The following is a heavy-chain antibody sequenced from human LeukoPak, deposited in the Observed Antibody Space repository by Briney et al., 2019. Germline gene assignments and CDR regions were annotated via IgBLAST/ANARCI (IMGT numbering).Heavy chain of an antibody. CDR1: GFTFSSYG. CDR2: IRYDGSNK. V-gene: IGHV3-30*02. J-gene: IGHJ4*02. CDR3: AKGHSSGWYLPVADYFDY. D-gene: IGHD6-19*01. Sequence: GGSLRLSCAASGFTFSSYGMHWVRQAPGKGLEWVACIRYDGSNKYYADSVKGRFTISRDNSKNTLYLQMNSLRAEDTAVYYCAKGHSSGWYLPVADYFDYWGQGTLVTVSS.